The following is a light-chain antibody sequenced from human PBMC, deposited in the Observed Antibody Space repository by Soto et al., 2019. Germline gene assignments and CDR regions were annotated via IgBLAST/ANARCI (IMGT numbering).Light chain of an antibody. J-gene: IGKJ1*01. CDR1: QGVRSY. Sequence: IQLTQSPSSLSASVGERVTITFLASQGVRSYLAWFQQRPGKAPKLLIFGASTLQNGVPARFSGGGFGTEFTLTITSLQPEDFATYYCHQVYTYPQTFGQGTKVDIK. CDR2: GAS. CDR3: HQVYTYPQT. V-gene: IGKV1-9*01.